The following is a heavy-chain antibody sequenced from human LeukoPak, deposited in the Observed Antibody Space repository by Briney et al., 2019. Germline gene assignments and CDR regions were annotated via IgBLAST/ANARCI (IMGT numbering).Heavy chain of an antibody. Sequence: QPGGSLRLSCAASGFTFSSYAMHWVRQAPGKGLEWVAVISYDGSNKYYADSVKGRFTISRDNSKNTLYLQMNSLRAEDTAVHYCARDDLYIVVVPAARINGMDVWGQGTTATVSS. D-gene: IGHD2-2*01. V-gene: IGHV3-30-3*01. CDR1: GFTFSSYA. CDR2: ISYDGSNK. J-gene: IGHJ6*02. CDR3: ARDDLYIVVVPAARINGMDV.